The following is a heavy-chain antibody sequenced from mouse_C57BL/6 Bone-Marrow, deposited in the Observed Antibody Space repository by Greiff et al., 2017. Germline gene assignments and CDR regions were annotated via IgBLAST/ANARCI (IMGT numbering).Heavy chain of an antibody. D-gene: IGHD2-2*01. J-gene: IGHJ2*01. CDR2: IYPRSGNT. CDR3: AILLWLRPEDFDY. V-gene: IGHV1-81*01. Sequence: QVQLQQSGAELARPGASVKLSCKASGYTFTRYGISWVKQRTGQGLEWIGEIYPRSGNTYYNEKFKGKATLTADKSSSTAYMELRSLTSEDSAVYFCAILLWLRPEDFDYWGQGTTLTVSS. CDR1: GYTFTRYG.